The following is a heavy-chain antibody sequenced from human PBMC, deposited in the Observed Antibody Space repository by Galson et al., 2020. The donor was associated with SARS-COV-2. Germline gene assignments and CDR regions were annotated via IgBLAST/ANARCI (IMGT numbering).Heavy chain of an antibody. Sequence: PGGSLRLSCEASGFPFSDYYMNWVRQAPGKGLEWVSSITTSSNFIYYADSVRGRFTISRDNAKNSLYLQMNSLRVGDTAVYYCARHSQAYGDYRLDPLDIWGQGTTVTVSS. V-gene: IGHV3-21*01. J-gene: IGHJ3*02. CDR3: ARHSQAYGDYRLDPLDI. CDR2: ITTSSNFI. CDR1: GFPFSDYY. D-gene: IGHD4-17*01.